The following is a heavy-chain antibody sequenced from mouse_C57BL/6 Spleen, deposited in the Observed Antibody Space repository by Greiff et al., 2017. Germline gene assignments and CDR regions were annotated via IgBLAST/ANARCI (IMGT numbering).Heavy chain of an antibody. CDR3: AREGDYYGSSYWYVDV. D-gene: IGHD1-1*01. J-gene: IGHJ1*03. V-gene: IGHV5-16*01. CDR2: INYDGSSP. CDR1: GFTFSDYY. Sequence: DVMLVESEGGLVQPGSSMKLSCTASGFTFSDYYMAWVRQVPEKGLEWVANINYDGSSPYYLDSLKSRFIISRYNAKNILYLQLSRLKSEDTATYYWAREGDYYGSSYWYVDVWGTGTTVTVSS.